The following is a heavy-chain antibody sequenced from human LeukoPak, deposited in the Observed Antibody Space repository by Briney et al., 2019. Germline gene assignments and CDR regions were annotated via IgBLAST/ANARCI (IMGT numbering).Heavy chain of an antibody. CDR3: ARLVWDTATCYWYFDL. CDR2: IYYSGDT. Sequence: SETLSLTCTVSGGSISSYYWSWIRQPPGKGLEWIAYIYYSGDTNYNPSLKSRVTISVDTSKNQFSLKLNSVTAADTAVYYCARLVWDTATCYWYFDLWGRGTLVTVSS. D-gene: IGHD5-18*01. J-gene: IGHJ2*01. CDR1: GGSISSYY. V-gene: IGHV4-59*01.